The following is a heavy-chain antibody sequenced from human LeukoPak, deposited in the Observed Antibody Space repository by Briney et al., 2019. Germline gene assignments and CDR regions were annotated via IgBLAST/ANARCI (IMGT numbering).Heavy chain of an antibody. D-gene: IGHD1-26*01. J-gene: IGHJ6*03. V-gene: IGHV1-8*03. CDR1: GYTFTSYD. Sequence: ASVKVSCKASGYTFTSYDINWVRQATGQGLEWMGWMNPNSGNTGYAQKFQGRVTITRNTSISTAYMELSSLRSEDTAVYYCARGGVGVYYMDVWGKGTTVTVSS. CDR2: MNPNSGNT. CDR3: ARGGVGVYYMDV.